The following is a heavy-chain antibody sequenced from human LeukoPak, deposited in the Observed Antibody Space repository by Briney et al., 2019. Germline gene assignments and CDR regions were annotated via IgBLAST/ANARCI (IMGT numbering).Heavy chain of an antibody. CDR1: GYGFTTYW. Sequence: GESLKISCKGSGYGFTTYWIGWVRQMPGKGLEWMGIIYPGDSETRYSPSFQGQVTISADKSISTAYLQWSSLKASDTAIYYCARHSGSYSTDYWGQGTLVTVSS. CDR3: ARHSGSYSTDY. D-gene: IGHD1-26*01. CDR2: IYPGDSET. J-gene: IGHJ4*02. V-gene: IGHV5-51*01.